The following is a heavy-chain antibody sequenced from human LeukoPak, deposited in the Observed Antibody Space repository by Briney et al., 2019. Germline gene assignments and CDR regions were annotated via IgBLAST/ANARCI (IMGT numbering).Heavy chain of an antibody. Sequence: SETLSLTCTASGGSISSYYWSWIRQPAGKGLEWIGRIYTSGSTNYNPSLKSRVTMSVDTSKNQFSLKLSSVTAADTAVYYCARGGGGSGWSPPYTWFDPWGQGTLATVSS. CDR2: IYTSGST. V-gene: IGHV4-4*07. CDR3: ARGGGGSGWSPPYTWFDP. D-gene: IGHD6-19*01. CDR1: GGSISSYY. J-gene: IGHJ5*02.